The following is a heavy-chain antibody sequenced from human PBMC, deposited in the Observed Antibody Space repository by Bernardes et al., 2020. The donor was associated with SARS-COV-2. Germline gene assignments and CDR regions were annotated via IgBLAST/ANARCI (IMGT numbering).Heavy chain of an antibody. CDR2: IRDYDSRT. J-gene: IGHJ5*02. CDR3: ARDMVGPYDQ. CDR1: GFTVSTTW. Sequence: GSLRLSCAASGFTVSTTWMHWVRQVPGKGLVWVSRIRDYDSRTDYADSVRGRFTMSRDNAKNTVNLQMNNLRVEDTAIYYCARDMVGPYDQWGQGTLVTVSA. V-gene: IGHV3-74*01. D-gene: IGHD3-10*01.